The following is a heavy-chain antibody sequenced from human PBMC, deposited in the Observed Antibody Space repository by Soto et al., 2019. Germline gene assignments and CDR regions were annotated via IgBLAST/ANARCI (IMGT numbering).Heavy chain of an antibody. CDR2: IIPIYDTT. D-gene: IGHD3-3*01. V-gene: IGHV1-69*13. J-gene: IGHJ4*02. CDR1: GGTLSSFA. Sequence: GPSVKVSCKASGGTLSSFAISWVRQAPGQGLEWMGGIIPIYDTTNYAQTFQGRVTITADESTTTAFMELSSLRSVDTAVYYCARARAERERAYDFWSGSFDYWGQGSLVTVSS. CDR3: ARARAERERAYDFWSGSFDY.